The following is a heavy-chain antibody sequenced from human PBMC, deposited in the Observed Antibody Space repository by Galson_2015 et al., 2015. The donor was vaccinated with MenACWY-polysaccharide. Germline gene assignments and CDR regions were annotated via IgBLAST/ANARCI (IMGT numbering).Heavy chain of an antibody. J-gene: IGHJ4*02. CDR2: ISGYNGNT. V-gene: IGHV1-18*01. CDR3: TRIIARKHTFVDS. CDR1: GYTFTSYG. Sequence: SVKVSCKASGYTFTSYGISWVRQAPGQGLEWMGWISGYNGNTNYAQKFQGRVTMTTDTSTSTAYMELRMLRYDDTAVYYCTRIIARKHTFVDSWGQGTLVSVS. D-gene: IGHD2-21*01.